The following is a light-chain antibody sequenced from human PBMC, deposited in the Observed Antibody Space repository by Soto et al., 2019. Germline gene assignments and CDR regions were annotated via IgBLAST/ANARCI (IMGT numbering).Light chain of an antibody. V-gene: IGKV3-20*01. CDR3: QQYYTSPFS. Sequence: EVVLTQPPGTLSLSPGERATLSCRASQSVSRSQLAWYQQKPGQAPRLLIYGAYRRAAGIPDRFSGSGSGTHFTLTISRLEPEDFAVYYCQQYYTSPFSFAPGTKVDIK. CDR1: QSVSRSQ. CDR2: GAY. J-gene: IGKJ3*01.